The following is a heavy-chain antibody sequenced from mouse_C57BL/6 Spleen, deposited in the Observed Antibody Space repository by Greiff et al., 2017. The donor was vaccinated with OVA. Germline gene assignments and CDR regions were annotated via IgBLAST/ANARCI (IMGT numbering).Heavy chain of an antibody. J-gene: IGHJ3*01. V-gene: IGHV1-64*01. CDR1: GYTFTSYW. Sequence: QVQLQQPGAELVKPGASVKLSCTASGYTFTSYWMHWVKQRPGQGLEWIGMIHPNSGSTNYNEKFKSKATLTVDKSSSTAYMQLRSLTSEDSAVYYCARDDYDGFAYWGQGTLVTVSA. CDR3: ARDDYDGFAY. CDR2: IHPNSGST. D-gene: IGHD2-4*01.